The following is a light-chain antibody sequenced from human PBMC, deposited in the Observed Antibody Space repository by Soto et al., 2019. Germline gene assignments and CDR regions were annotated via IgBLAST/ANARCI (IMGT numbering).Light chain of an antibody. CDR1: QSVSSAY. CDR3: QQYGSSPGT. CDR2: DVS. Sequence: EIVLTQSPGTLSLSPGERATLSCRASQSVSSAYLAWYQQKPGQAPRLLIYDVSSRATGIPDRFSGSGSGTDFTLTVSRLEPEDSAVYYCQQYGSSPGTFGQGTKVDIK. J-gene: IGKJ1*01. V-gene: IGKV3-20*01.